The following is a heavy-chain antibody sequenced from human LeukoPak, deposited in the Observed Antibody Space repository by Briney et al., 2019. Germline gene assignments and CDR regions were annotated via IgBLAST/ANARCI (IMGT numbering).Heavy chain of an antibody. D-gene: IGHD6-13*01. CDR1: GFSFSGYG. J-gene: IGHJ5*02. Sequence: GGSLRLSCAASGFSFSGYGMHWVRQAPGKGLEWVAFIRYDGSNEYYADSVKGRFTISRDNSKNTLYLQMNSLRAEDTAVYYCAKDLAAGGNWFDPWGQGTLVTVSS. CDR3: AKDLAAGGNWFDP. V-gene: IGHV3-30*02. CDR2: IRYDGSNE.